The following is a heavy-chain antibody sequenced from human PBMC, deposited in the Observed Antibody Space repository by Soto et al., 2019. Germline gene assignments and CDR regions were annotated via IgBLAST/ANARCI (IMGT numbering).Heavy chain of an antibody. Sequence: LGESLKISCNASGFSLNTYWIGWVRQKPGKGLEWMGSIFPGDSDTRYSPSFQGQVTISADKSISTAYLQWNSLKASDTAMYYCARLSYPTQYYYYGMDVWGQGTAVTVSS. CDR1: GFSLNTYW. CDR2: IFPGDSDT. J-gene: IGHJ6*02. CDR3: ARLSYPTQYYYYGMDV. V-gene: IGHV5-51*01. D-gene: IGHD3-10*01.